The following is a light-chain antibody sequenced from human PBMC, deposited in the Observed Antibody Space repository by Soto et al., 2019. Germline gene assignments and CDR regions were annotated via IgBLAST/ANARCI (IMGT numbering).Light chain of an antibody. Sequence: IQMTQFPSSLSASVGDRVTITCRAGQTVIRYLNWYQQKPGRAPNLLIYAVSNLQSGVSSRFSGSGSGTEFTLTISELQPEDFATYYCQQSYSILFTFGPGTKVEIK. CDR3: QQSYSILFT. J-gene: IGKJ3*01. CDR1: QTVIRY. V-gene: IGKV1-39*01. CDR2: AVS.